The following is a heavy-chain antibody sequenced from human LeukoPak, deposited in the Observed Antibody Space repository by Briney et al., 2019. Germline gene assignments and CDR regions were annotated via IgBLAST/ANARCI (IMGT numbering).Heavy chain of an antibody. Sequence: SVKVSCKASGYTFTSYDINWVRQAPGQGLEWMGGIIPIFGTANYAQKFQGRVTITADESTSTAYMELSSLRSEDTAVYYCARGAGRNWNPFDYWGQGTLVTVSS. CDR3: ARGAGRNWNPFDY. D-gene: IGHD1-1*01. J-gene: IGHJ4*02. CDR1: GYTFTSYD. V-gene: IGHV1-69*13. CDR2: IIPIFGTA.